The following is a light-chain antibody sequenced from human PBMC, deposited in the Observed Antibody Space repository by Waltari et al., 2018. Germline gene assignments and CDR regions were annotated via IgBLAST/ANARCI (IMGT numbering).Light chain of an antibody. CDR2: RAS. Sequence: DIVMTQSPDFLAMSLGERATINCNSSQSVLSSSDNKDYLNWYQQKPGQPPKLLIYRASTRESGVPDRFSGSGSGTDFTLTISSLQAEDVAVYYCQQYYNTPLTFGGGTRVEI. CDR3: QQYYNTPLT. J-gene: IGKJ4*01. CDR1: QSVLSSSDNKDY. V-gene: IGKV4-1*01.